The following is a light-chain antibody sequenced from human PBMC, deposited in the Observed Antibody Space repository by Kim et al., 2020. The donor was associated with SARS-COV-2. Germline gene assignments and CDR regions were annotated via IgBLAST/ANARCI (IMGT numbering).Light chain of an antibody. CDR3: HNYDSSPRT. V-gene: IGKV1-27*01. CDR2: ETS. Sequence: QMTQSPSSLSVSVGDRVTITCRASQGIGNYLAWYQQKAGKVPKLLMYETSTLPSGVPSRFSGSGSGTDFTLTISSLQPEDVAAYYCHNYDSSPRTFGEGTKVDIK. CDR1: QGIGNY. J-gene: IGKJ4*01.